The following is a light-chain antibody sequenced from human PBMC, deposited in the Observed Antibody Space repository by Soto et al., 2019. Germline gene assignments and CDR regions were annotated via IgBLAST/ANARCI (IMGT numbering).Light chain of an antibody. CDR3: QQYGSSRWT. J-gene: IGKJ1*01. Sequence: EIGFTQSPVTLSLSPGERATLSCRASQSVSSSYLAWYQQKPGQAPRLLIYGASSRATGIPDRFSGSGSGTDFTLTISRLEPEDFAVYYCQQYGSSRWTFGQGTKVDIK. CDR2: GAS. V-gene: IGKV3-20*01. CDR1: QSVSSSY.